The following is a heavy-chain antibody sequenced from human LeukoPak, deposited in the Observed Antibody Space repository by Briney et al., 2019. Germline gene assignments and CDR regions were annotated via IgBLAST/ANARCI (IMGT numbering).Heavy chain of an antibody. V-gene: IGHV4-39*07. CDR1: GGSISSGGYY. CDR2: IYYSGST. Sequence: SQTLSPTCTVSGGSISSGGYYWGWIRQPPGKGLEWIGSIYYSGSTYYNPSLKSRVTISVDTSKNQFSLKLSSVTAADTAVYYCARDIRARFDAFDIWGQGTMVTVSS. J-gene: IGHJ3*02. D-gene: IGHD2-2*02. CDR3: ARDIRARFDAFDI.